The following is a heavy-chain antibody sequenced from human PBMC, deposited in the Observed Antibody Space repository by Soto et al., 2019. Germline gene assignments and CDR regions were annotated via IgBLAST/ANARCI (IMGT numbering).Heavy chain of an antibody. CDR1: GFTFNTFA. CDR3: VRAAKRYFDY. D-gene: IGHD6-25*01. J-gene: IGHJ4*02. Sequence: AASVKVSCKASGFTFNTFAVSWVRQAPGQGLEWMGGIIPVLGPAFYAQKFQGRVTITADKSTSTAYLELTSLRSEDTAVYYCVRAAKRYFDYWGQGTLVTVSS. V-gene: IGHV1-69*10. CDR2: IIPVLGPA.